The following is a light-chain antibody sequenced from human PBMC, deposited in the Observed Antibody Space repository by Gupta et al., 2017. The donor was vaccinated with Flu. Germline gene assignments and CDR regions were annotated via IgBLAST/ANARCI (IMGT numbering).Light chain of an antibody. J-gene: IGLJ2*01. Sequence: QSALTQPASVSGSRGQSIIISCTGSSSNVGDYDLVSWYQQHPVKVPKLIIYEVNKRPSGVSDRFSGSTSGNTASITTTGLQAEDEAEYYCCSQAGPSNIFICGGGTKVTVL. V-gene: IGLV2-23*02. CDR3: CSQAGPSNIFI. CDR1: SSNVGDYDL. CDR2: EVN.